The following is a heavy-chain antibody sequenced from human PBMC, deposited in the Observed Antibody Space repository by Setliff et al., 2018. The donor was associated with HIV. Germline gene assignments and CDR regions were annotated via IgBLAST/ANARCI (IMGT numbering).Heavy chain of an antibody. D-gene: IGHD6-13*01. Sequence: SETLSLTCTVYGASISSSNSYWAWIRQPLGKRLEWLASIYNSGSSSYNPSLSSRLTVSVDTSKNQVSLRLNSVTAADTGVYYCARHRDPPGTSWIFYYYYMDLWGAGTTVTVSS. CDR1: GASISSSNSY. V-gene: IGHV4-39*01. CDR2: IYNSGSS. CDR3: ARHRDPPGTSWIFYYYYMDL. J-gene: IGHJ6*03.